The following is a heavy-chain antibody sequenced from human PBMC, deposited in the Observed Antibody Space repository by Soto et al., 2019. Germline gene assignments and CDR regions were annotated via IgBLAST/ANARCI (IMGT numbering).Heavy chain of an antibody. J-gene: IGHJ4*02. Sequence: SLRLSCAASGFTFSSYAMHWVRQAPGKGLEWVAVISYDGSNKYYADSVKGRFTISRDNSKNTLYLQMNSLRAEDTAVYYCARDPRGLYSSSWPGKEYWGQGTLVTVSS. V-gene: IGHV3-30-3*01. CDR3: ARDPRGLYSSSWPGKEY. CDR2: ISYDGSNK. D-gene: IGHD6-13*01. CDR1: GFTFSSYA.